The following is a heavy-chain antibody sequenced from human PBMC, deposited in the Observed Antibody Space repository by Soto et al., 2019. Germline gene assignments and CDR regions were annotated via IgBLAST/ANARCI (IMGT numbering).Heavy chain of an antibody. J-gene: IGHJ4*02. D-gene: IGHD5-12*01. CDR1: GYSFTSYW. Sequence: PGESLKISCKGSGYSFTSYWIGWVRQMPGKGLEWMGIIYPGDSDTRYSPSFQGQVTISADKSISTAYLQWSSLKASDTAMYYCARGRMATIQPRVAVPTAYYFDYWGQGTLVTVSS. V-gene: IGHV5-51*01. CDR3: ARGRMATIQPRVAVPTAYYFDY. CDR2: IYPGDSDT.